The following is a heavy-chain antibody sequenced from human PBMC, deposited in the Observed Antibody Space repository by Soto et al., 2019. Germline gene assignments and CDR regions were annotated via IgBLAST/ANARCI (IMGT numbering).Heavy chain of an antibody. D-gene: IGHD6-13*01. CDR3: AREVYSSSWSPYYYYGMDV. CDR2: IIPIFGTA. J-gene: IGHJ6*02. V-gene: IGHV1-69*01. Sequence: QVQLVQSGAEVKKPGSSVKVSCKASGGTFSSYAISWVRQAPGQGLEWMGGIIPIFGTANYAQKFQGRVTITADESTSTVYMERSSLRSEDTAVYYCAREVYSSSWSPYYYYGMDVWGQGTTVTVSS. CDR1: GGTFSSYA.